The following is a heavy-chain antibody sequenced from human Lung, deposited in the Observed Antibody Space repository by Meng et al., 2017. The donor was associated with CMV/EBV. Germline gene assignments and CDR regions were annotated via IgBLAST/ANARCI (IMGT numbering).Heavy chain of an antibody. Sequence: GGSLRLXCEASGFTFSSYPMNWVRRAPGKGLEWVSTISPSGGTTYYADSVKGRLTVSRDNSKNTLYLEMTSLRAEDTAIYYCAKAPSRFLKLLIQGRGWGQGXLVTVSS. CDR2: ISPSGGTT. CDR3: AKAPSRFLKLLIQGRG. J-gene: IGHJ4*02. D-gene: IGHD3-3*01. CDR1: GFTFSSYP. V-gene: IGHV3-23*01.